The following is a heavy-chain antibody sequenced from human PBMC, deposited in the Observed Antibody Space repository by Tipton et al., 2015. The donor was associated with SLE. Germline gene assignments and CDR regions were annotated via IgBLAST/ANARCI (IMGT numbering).Heavy chain of an antibody. J-gene: IGHJ4*02. D-gene: IGHD2-21*01. CDR3: ARGRGDSFDY. CDR2: INPNSGGT. V-gene: IGHV1-2*06. CDR1: GGTFSSFA. Sequence: QSGPEVKKPGASVKVSCKASGGTFSSFALSWVRQAPGLGLEWMGRINPNSGGTNYAQKFQGRVTMTRDTSTSTAYMELSRLRSDDTAVYYCARGRGDSFDYWGQGTLVTVSS.